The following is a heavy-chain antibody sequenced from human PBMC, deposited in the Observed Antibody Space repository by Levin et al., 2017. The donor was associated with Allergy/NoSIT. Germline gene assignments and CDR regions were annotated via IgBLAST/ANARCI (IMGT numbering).Heavy chain of an antibody. CDR3: ARDKTSSSAFDI. D-gene: IGHD6-13*01. CDR1: GFTFSTYA. Sequence: PGESLKISCAASGFTFSTYAMNWVRQAPGKGLEWVSYISTSSSYIYYADSVEGRFTISRDNAKNSLYLQMNNLRAEDTAVYYCARDKTSSSAFDIWGQGTMVTVSS. CDR2: ISTSSSYI. J-gene: IGHJ3*02. V-gene: IGHV3-21*01.